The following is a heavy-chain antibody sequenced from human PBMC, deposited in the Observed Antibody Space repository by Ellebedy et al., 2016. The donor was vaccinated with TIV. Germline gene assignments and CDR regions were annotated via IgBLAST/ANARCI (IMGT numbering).Heavy chain of an antibody. J-gene: IGHJ4*02. V-gene: IGHV1-18*04. CDR3: ATGSGL. D-gene: IGHD7-27*01. CDR1: GYTFTTYG. CDR2: IGTYEGNT. Sequence: AASVKVSCKASGYTFTTYGITWVRQAPGQGPEWMGWIGTYEGNTKYAQKFQGRVTITRDTSASTAYMELSSLRSEDTAVYYCATGSGLWGQGTLVTVSS.